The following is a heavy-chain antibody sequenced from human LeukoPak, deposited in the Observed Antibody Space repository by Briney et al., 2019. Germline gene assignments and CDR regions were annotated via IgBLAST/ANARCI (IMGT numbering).Heavy chain of an antibody. CDR3: ASADYEDAFDI. Sequence: PPETRCLTCTVSGGSISSGGYYWSWIRQHPGKGLEWIGYIYYSGSTYYNPSLKSRLTISVDTSKNQFSLKLSSVTAADTAVYYCASADYEDAFDIWGHGNIVSVSS. V-gene: IGHV4-31*03. D-gene: IGHD4-17*01. CDR1: GGSISSGGYY. J-gene: IGHJ3*02. CDR2: IYYSGST.